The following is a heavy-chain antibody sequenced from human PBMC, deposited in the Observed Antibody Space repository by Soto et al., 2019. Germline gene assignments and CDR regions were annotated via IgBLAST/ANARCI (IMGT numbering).Heavy chain of an antibody. CDR3: ARSKYSISSFDY. V-gene: IGHV2-5*02. CDR2: IYWDDDK. CDR1: GFSPRTPYSG. J-gene: IGHJ4*02. D-gene: IGHD6-6*01. Sequence: STLVNPTQTLTLTYTFSGFSPRTPYSGLELIRQPPGKALDWLAVIYWDDDKRYNPSLKSRLTITKDTSKNQVLLTLPNMDPVDTATYFCARSKYSISSFDYWGQGALVTVSS.